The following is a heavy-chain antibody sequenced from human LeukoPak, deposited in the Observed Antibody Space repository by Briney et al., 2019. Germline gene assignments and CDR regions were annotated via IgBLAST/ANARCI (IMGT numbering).Heavy chain of an antibody. CDR1: GFTFSGYW. CDR3: RILGADEGADY. V-gene: IGHV3-7*01. Sequence: GGSLRLSCAASGFTFSGYWMTWVRQAPGKGLEWVANVNQDGDNKRYVESVKGRFTISRDNAKNSLYLQMNSLRAEDMAVYYARILGADEGADYWGQGTLVTVSS. D-gene: IGHD1-26*01. J-gene: IGHJ4*02. CDR2: VNQDGDNK.